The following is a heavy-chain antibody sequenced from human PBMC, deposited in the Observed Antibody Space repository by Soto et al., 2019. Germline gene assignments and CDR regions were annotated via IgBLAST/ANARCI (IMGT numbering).Heavy chain of an antibody. Sequence: GASVKVSCKASGYTFTDHQIHWLRRAPGHRLEWMGRIDPKSGDTTFAQTYQGRITVTRDTSSNTVYMEMTRLTSDDTAIYYCARRHFRDYVKWGFDPWGQGSLVTVSS. V-gene: IGHV1-2*02. D-gene: IGHD1-26*01. CDR1: GYTFTDHQ. CDR2: IDPKSGDT. J-gene: IGHJ5*02. CDR3: ARRHFRDYVKWGFDP.